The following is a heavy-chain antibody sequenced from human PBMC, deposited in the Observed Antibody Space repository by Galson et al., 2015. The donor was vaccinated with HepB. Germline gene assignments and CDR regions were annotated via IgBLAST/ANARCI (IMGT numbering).Heavy chain of an antibody. CDR1: GYTLTELS. CDR2: FDPEDGET. Sequence: SVKVSCKVSGYTLTELSMHWVRQAPGKGLEWMGGFDPEDGETIYAQKFQGRVTMTEDTSTDTAYMELSSLRSEDTAVYYCATDPQARASRDYWGPGTLVTASS. CDR3: ATDPQARASRDY. J-gene: IGHJ4*02. V-gene: IGHV1-24*01.